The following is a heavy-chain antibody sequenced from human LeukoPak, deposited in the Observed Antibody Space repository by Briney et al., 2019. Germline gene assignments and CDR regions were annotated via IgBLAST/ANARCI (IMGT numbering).Heavy chain of an antibody. D-gene: IGHD2-8*01. CDR1: GYTFTSYS. CDR3: ARESSGTSRPSDF. CDR2: INTGSGNT. J-gene: IGHJ4*02. V-gene: IGHV1-3*04. Sequence: ASVKVSCKSSGYTFTSYSIHWVRQAPGQRLGWMGWINTGSGNTKYSEKLQGRFTITRATSANTAYMDLSSLRSEDTAVYYCARESSGTSRPSDFWGQGTLVTVSA.